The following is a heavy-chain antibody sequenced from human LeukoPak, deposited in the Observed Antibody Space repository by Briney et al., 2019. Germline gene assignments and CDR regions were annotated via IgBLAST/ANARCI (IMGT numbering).Heavy chain of an antibody. CDR3: ARVYCSGGTCWFDP. Sequence: PWGSLRLSCAASGFTFSSYDMHWVRQATGKGLEWVSGIDTAGDTYYPGSVKGRFTISREDAKNSLYLQMSSLRAGDTAIYYCARVYCSGGTCWFDPWGQGTLVTVSS. V-gene: IGHV3-13*04. D-gene: IGHD2-15*01. J-gene: IGHJ5*02. CDR1: GFTFSSYD. CDR2: IDTAGDT.